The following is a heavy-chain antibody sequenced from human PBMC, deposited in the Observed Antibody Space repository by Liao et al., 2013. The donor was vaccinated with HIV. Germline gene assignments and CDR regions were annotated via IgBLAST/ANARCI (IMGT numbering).Heavy chain of an antibody. CDR2: IYYSGST. D-gene: IGHD3-16*01. CDR3: ARDSWGSGLYYFDY. Sequence: QLQLQESGPGLVKPSESLSLTCTVSGGSISSYYWSWIRQPPGKGLEWIGYIYYSGSTNYNPSLKSRVTISVDTSKNQFSLKLSSVTAADTAVYYCARDSWGSGLYYFDYWGQGTLVTVSS. V-gene: IGHV4-59*12. J-gene: IGHJ4*02. CDR1: GGSISSYY.